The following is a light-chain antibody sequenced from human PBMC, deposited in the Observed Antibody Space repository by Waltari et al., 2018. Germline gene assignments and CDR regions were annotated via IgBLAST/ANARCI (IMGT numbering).Light chain of an antibody. J-gene: IGKJ3*01. V-gene: IGKV3-11*01. CDR2: DAS. CDR1: QSVSSY. Sequence: EIVLTQSPATLSLSPGDRATLSCRASQSVSSYLAWYQQKPGQAPRLLMYDASKRATGIPARFSGSGSGTDFTLTISSLEPEDFAVYYCQQRSNWPFIFTFGPGTKVDIK. CDR3: QQRSNWPFIFT.